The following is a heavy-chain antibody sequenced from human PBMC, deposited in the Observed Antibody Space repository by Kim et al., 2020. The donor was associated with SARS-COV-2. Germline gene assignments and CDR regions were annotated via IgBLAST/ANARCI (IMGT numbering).Heavy chain of an antibody. D-gene: IGHD6-13*01. CDR1: SASISSGDCY. CDR2: IYYSGST. V-gene: IGHV4-31*03. Sequence: SETLSLTCTVSSASISSGDCYWSWIRQHPGKGLEWIGYIYYSGSTYYSPSLKSRVTISVDRSQNQFSLRLSFVTAADTAVYYCARGKGYSSTPHYYYYGMDVWGQGTTVTVSS. J-gene: IGHJ6*02. CDR3: ARGKGYSSTPHYYYYGMDV.